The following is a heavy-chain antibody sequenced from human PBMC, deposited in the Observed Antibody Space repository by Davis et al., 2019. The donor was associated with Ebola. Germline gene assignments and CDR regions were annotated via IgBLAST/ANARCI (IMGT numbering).Heavy chain of an antibody. Sequence: AASVKVSCKASGYTFTTAGISWVRQAPGQGLEWMGRIIPILGIANYAQKFQGRVTITADKSTSTAYMDLRSLRSDDTAVYYWAREPPIVVGGGGVVYFDGMDVWGKGTTVTVSS. CDR2: IIPILGIA. CDR3: AREPPIVVGGGGVVYFDGMDV. D-gene: IGHD3-22*01. J-gene: IGHJ6*04. V-gene: IGHV1-69*04. CDR1: GYTFTTAG.